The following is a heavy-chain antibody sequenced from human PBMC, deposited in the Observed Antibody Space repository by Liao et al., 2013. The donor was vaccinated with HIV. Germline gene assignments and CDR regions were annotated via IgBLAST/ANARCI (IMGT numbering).Heavy chain of an antibody. CDR3: AALPXGGAYYDSTASLFYFDY. CDR1: GGSISSSSYY. Sequence: HLQLQESGPGLVKPSETLSLTCTVSGGSISSSSYYWGWIRQPPGKGLEWIGSIYYSGSTYYNPSLKSRVTISVDTSKNQFSLKLSSVTAADTAVYYCAALPXGGAYYDSTASLFYFDYWGQGTLVTVSS. D-gene: IGHD3-22*01. J-gene: IGHJ4*02. V-gene: IGHV4-39*07. CDR2: IYYSGST.